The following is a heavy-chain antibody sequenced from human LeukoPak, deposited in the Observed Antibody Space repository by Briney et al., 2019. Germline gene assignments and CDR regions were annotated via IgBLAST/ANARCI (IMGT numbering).Heavy chain of an antibody. J-gene: IGHJ4*02. V-gene: IGHV4-34*01. CDR3: ARAPRHIVVVTASRSEFDY. CDR2: INHSGST. Sequence: SETLSLTCAVYGGSFSGYYWSWIRQPPGKGLEWIGEINHSGSTNYNPSLKSRVTISVDTSKNQFSLKLSSVTAADTAVYYCARAPRHIVVVTASRSEFDYWGQGTLVTVSS. D-gene: IGHD2-21*02. CDR1: GGSFSGYY.